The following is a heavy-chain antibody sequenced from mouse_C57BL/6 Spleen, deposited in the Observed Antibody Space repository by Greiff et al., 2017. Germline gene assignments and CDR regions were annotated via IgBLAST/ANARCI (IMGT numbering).Heavy chain of an antibody. D-gene: IGHD2-4*01. J-gene: IGHJ3*01. Sequence: VQLQQSGAELVRPGASVKLSCTASGFNITDDYMHWVKQRPEQGLEWIGWIDPENGDTEYASKFQGKATITADTSSNTAYLQLSSLTSEDTAVYYCTTRYDYDRGFAYWGQGTLVTVSA. V-gene: IGHV14-4*01. CDR1: GFNITDDY. CDR2: IDPENGDT. CDR3: TTRYDYDRGFAY.